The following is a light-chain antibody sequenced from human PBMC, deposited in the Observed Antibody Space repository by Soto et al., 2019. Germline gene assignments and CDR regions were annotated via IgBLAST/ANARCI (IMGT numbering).Light chain of an antibody. J-gene: IGKJ2*01. CDR1: QSISSY. Sequence: DIQMTQSPSSLSASVGDRFTITCRTSQSISSYLNWYQQKPGKAPKLLIYAASSLQSGVPSRFSGSGSGTDFTLTISSLQPEDFAIYYCQQSYSTPPYTFGQGTKLEIK. V-gene: IGKV1-39*01. CDR3: QQSYSTPPYT. CDR2: AAS.